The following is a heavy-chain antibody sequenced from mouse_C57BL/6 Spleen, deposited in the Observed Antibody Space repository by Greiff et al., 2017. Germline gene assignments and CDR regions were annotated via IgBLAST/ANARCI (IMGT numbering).Heavy chain of an antibody. Sequence: EVKLVESVAELVRPGASVKLSCTASGFNIKNTYMPWVKQRPEQGLEWIGRIDPANGNTKYAPKFQGKATITADTSSNTAYLQLSSLTSEDTAIYYCARGNYYGSEFDYWGQGTTLTVSS. CDR3: ARGNYYGSEFDY. CDR1: GFNIKNTY. J-gene: IGHJ2*01. CDR2: IDPANGNT. V-gene: IGHV14-3*01. D-gene: IGHD1-1*01.